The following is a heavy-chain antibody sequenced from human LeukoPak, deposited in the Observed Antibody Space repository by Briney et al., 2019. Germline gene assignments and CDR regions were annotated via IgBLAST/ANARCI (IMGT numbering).Heavy chain of an antibody. CDR2: IIPIFGTA. D-gene: IGHD3-22*01. Sequence: SVKVSCKASGGTFSSYAISWVRQAPGQGLEWMGGIIPIFGTANYAQKFQGRVTITADKSTSTAYMELSSLRSEDTAVYYCARDLGYYDSSGYYGGAFDIWGQGTMVTVSS. CDR1: GGTFSSYA. CDR3: ARDLGYYDSSGYYGGAFDI. J-gene: IGHJ3*02. V-gene: IGHV1-69*06.